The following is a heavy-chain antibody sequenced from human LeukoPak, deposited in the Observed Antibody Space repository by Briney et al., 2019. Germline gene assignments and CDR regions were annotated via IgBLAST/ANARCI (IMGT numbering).Heavy chain of an antibody. CDR3: AKYAWRTDYFDY. V-gene: IGHV3-23*01. CDR2: ISGSGGST. CDR1: GFTFSSYA. D-gene: IGHD3/OR15-3a*01. J-gene: IGHJ4*02. Sequence: PGGSLRLSCAASGFTFSSYAMSWVRQAPGKGLEWASAISGSGGSTYYADSVKGRFTISRDNSKTTLYLQMNSLRAEDTAVYYCAKYAWRTDYFDYWGQGTLVTVSS.